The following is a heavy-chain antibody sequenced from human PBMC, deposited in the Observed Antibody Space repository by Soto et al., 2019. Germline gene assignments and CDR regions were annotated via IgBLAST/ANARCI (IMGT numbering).Heavy chain of an antibody. D-gene: IGHD3-22*01. CDR3: ARKSYYDPYHFAP. CDR1: GGSISTTHW. V-gene: IGHV4-4*02. Sequence: QVQLQESGPGLVKPSGTLSLTCAVSGGSISTTHWWTWVRQPPGKGLEWIGEIYHSGSTNYNPSLKSRVXXSXDXXKNQFSLKLSSVTAADTAVYYCARKSYYDPYHFAPWGQGTLVTVSS. CDR2: IYHSGST. J-gene: IGHJ5*02.